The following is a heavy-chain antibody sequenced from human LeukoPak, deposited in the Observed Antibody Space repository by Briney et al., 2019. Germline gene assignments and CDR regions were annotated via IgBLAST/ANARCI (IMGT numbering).Heavy chain of an antibody. V-gene: IGHV4-34*01. D-gene: IGHD3-9*01. CDR1: GGSFSGYY. J-gene: IGHJ4*02. Sequence: PSETLSLTCAVYGGSFSGYYWSWIRQPPGKGLEWLGEINHSGSTNYNPSLKSRVTISGDTSKNQFSLKLSSVTAADTAVYYCARGHRDYDILTGYYYNYWGQGTLVTVSS. CDR3: ARGHRDYDILTGYYYNY. CDR2: INHSGST.